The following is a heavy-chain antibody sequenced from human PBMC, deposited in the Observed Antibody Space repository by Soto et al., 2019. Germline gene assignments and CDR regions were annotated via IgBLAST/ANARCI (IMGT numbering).Heavy chain of an antibody. V-gene: IGHV3-30-3*01. CDR2: ISYDGSNK. J-gene: IGHJ6*02. CDR3: ARDPRGRYYYYYGMDV. Sequence: SLRLSCAASGFTFSSYAMHWVRQAPGKGLEWVAVISYDGSNKYYADSVKGRFTISRDNSKNTLYLQKNSLRAEDTAVYYCARDPRGRYYYYYGMDVWGQGTTVTVSS. CDR1: GFTFSSYA. D-gene: IGHD1-26*01.